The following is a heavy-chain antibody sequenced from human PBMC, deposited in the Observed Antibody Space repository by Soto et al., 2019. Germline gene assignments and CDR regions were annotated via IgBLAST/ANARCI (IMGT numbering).Heavy chain of an antibody. CDR1: GGTFSSYA. J-gene: IGHJ4*02. CDR3: ARDEYSSSGPFDY. Sequence: SVKVSCKASGGTFSSYAISWVRQAPGQGLEWMGGIIPIFGTANYAQKFQGRVTITADESTSTAYMELSSLRSEDTAAYYCARDEYSSSGPFDYWGQGTLVTVSS. CDR2: IIPIFGTA. V-gene: IGHV1-69*13. D-gene: IGHD6-6*01.